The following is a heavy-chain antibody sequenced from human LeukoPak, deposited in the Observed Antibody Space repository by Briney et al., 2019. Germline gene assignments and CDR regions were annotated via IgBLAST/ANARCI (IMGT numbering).Heavy chain of an antibody. D-gene: IGHD3/OR15-3a*01. J-gene: IGHJ3*02. CDR3: AKKILRQTDFFDI. Sequence: SETLSLTCTVSGGSISSSSYYWGWIRQPPGKGLEWIGSIYYSGSTYYNPSLKSRVTISVDTSKNQFSLKLSSVTAADTAVYYCAKKILRQTDFFDIGGKGTMATFS. CDR2: IYYSGST. CDR1: GGSISSSSYY. V-gene: IGHV4-39*01.